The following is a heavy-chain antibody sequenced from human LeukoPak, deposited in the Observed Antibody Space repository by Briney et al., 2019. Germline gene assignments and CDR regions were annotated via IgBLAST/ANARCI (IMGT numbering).Heavy chain of an antibody. CDR1: GGSISSSSYH. J-gene: IGHJ4*02. CDR2: IYYSGST. CDR3: ARGVARYYYGSGSYSPYYFDY. Sequence: SETLSLTCTVSGGSISSSSYHWGWICQPPGKGLEWIGSIYYSGSTYYNPSLKSRVTISVDTSKNQFSLKLSSVTAADTAVYYCARGVARYYYGSGSYSPYYFDYWGQGTLVTVSS. V-gene: IGHV4-39*01. D-gene: IGHD3-10*01.